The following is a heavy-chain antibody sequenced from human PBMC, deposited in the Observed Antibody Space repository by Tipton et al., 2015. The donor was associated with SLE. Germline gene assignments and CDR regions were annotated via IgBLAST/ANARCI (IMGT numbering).Heavy chain of an antibody. CDR1: GFTFSSYG. J-gene: IGHJ4*02. V-gene: IGHV3-30*03. CDR3: ARGRAGGSSYYFDY. Sequence: SLRLSCAASGFTFSSYGMHWVRQAPGKGLEWVAVISYDGSNKYYADSVKGRFTISRDNSKNTLYLQMNSLRAEDTAVYYCARGRAGGSSYYFDYWGQGTLVTVSS. CDR2: ISYDGSNK. D-gene: IGHD2-15*01.